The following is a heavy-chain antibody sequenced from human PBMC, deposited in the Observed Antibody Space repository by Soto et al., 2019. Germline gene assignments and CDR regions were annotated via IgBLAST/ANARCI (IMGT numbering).Heavy chain of an antibody. CDR1: GASIKSRNYF. CDR3: GRLAEAATGHTDFDF. J-gene: IGHJ4*02. D-gene: IGHD2-15*01. V-gene: IGHV4-39*02. CDR2: IHSSGGT. Sequence: SETLSLTCTVSGASIKSRNYFWGWIRQPPGKGLEFVGSIHSSGGTYYNPSLRSRVTVSVDLSNSHFSLSLKSLTATDTAVYYCGRLAEAATGHTDFDFWGQGTLVTVSS.